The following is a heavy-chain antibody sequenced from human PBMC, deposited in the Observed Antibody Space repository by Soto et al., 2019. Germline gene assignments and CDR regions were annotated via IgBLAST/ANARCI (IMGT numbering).Heavy chain of an antibody. CDR2: YDPEKGKR. D-gene: IGHD3-10*01. Sequence: ASVKVSCKVSGDTLTEVSMHWVRQSPEKGLEWMGGYDPEKGKRISAQKFKGRLTMTEDTSTDTAYMKLISLETEDTAVYFCATGPPGHYFDFWGQGTLVTVSS. CDR3: ATGPPGHYFDF. CDR1: GDTLTEVS. V-gene: IGHV1-24*01. J-gene: IGHJ4*02.